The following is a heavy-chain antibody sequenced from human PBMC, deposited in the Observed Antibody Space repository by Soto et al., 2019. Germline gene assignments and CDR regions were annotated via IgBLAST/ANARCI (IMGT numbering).Heavy chain of an antibody. J-gene: IGHJ5*02. CDR1: GGSFSGYY. CDR3: ARGLIVRWFDP. V-gene: IGHV4-34*01. D-gene: IGHD2-15*01. CDR2: INHSGST. Sequence: SETLSLTCAVYGGSFSGYYWSWIRQPPGKGLEWIGEINHSGSTNYNPSLKSRVTISVDTSKNQFSLKLSSVTAADTAVYYCARGLIVRWFDPWGQGTLVTVS.